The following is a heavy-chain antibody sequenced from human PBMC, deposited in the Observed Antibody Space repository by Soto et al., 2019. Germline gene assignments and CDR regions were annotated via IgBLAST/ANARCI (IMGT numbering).Heavy chain of an antibody. D-gene: IGHD2-2*01. Sequence: GGSLRLSCAASGFTFSSYAMHWVRQAPGKGLEWVAVISYDGSNKYYADSVKGRFTISRDNSRNTLYLQMSGLRVEDTAVYYCAKDRYCSATSCQDFGSWGQGTLVTVSS. CDR3: AKDRYCSATSCQDFGS. J-gene: IGHJ4*02. CDR1: GFTFSSYA. CDR2: ISYDGSNK. V-gene: IGHV3-30-3*01.